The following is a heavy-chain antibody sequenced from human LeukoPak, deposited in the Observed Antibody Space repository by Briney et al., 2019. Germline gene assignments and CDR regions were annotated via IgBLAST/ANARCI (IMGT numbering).Heavy chain of an antibody. V-gene: IGHV4-59*08. D-gene: IGHD4-23*01. CDR3: ATLTTVLSPFYFDY. J-gene: IGHJ4*02. Sequence: SETLSLTCTVSGGSISNYYWSWIRQPPGKRLEWIGYISHTGSTNYNPSLKSRVTISVDTSNNQLSLKLSSVTAADTAVYYCATLTTVLSPFYFDYWGQGTLVTVSS. CDR2: ISHTGST. CDR1: GGSISNYY.